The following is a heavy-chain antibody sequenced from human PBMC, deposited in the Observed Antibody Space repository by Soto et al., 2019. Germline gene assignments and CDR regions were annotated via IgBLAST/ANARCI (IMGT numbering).Heavy chain of an antibody. Sequence: GGSLRLSCAASEFTFSTYGMHWVRQAPGKGLEWVAVIWYDGTKKYYADSVKGRFTISRDNSKNSLYLQMSSLRAEDTAVYYCARSGSSSVVSGWFDPWGQGTLVTVSS. J-gene: IGHJ5*02. CDR2: IWYDGTKK. V-gene: IGHV3-33*01. D-gene: IGHD6-6*01. CDR1: EFTFSTYG. CDR3: ARSGSSSVVSGWFDP.